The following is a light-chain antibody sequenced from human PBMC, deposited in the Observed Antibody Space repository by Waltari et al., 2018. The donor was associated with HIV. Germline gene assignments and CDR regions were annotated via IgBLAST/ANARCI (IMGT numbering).Light chain of an antibody. CDR2: QVS. J-gene: IGKJ2*01. V-gene: IGKV2-30*01. Sequence: DVVMTQSPLSLPVTLGQQASISCRSRHTLVYSDGNTYLTWFHQRPGQSPRRLIYQVSIRDSGVPDRFSGGGSGTDFTLRINRVEAEDVGLYFCMQGAHWPYTFGQGTKLEI. CDR3: MQGAHWPYT. CDR1: HTLVYSDGNTY.